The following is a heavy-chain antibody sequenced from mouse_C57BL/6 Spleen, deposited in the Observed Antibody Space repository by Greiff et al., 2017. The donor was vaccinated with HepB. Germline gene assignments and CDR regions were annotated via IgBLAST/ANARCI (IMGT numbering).Heavy chain of an antibody. J-gene: IGHJ1*03. CDR2: INYDGSST. D-gene: IGHD4-1*01. V-gene: IGHV5-16*01. CDR1: GFTFIDYY. CDR3: ARGGELGRYFDV. Sequence: EVKLVESEGGLVQPGSSMKLSCTASGFTFIDYYMAWVRQVPEKGLEWVANINYDGSSTYYLDSLKSRFIISRDNAKNILYLQMSSLKSEDTATYYCARGGELGRYFDVWGTGTTVTVSS.